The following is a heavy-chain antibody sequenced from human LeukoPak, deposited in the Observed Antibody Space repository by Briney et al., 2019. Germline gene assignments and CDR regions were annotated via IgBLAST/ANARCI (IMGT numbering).Heavy chain of an antibody. CDR1: GFTFDDYA. D-gene: IGHD6-13*01. CDR3: AKDIDSSPRYYYGMDV. J-gene: IGHJ6*02. Sequence: PGGSLRLSCAASGFTFDDYAMHWVRQAPGKGLEGVSGISWNSGSIGYADSVKGRFTISRDNAKNSLYLQMNSLRAEDTALYYCAKDIDSSPRYYYGMDVWGQGTTVTVSS. CDR2: ISWNSGSI. V-gene: IGHV3-9*01.